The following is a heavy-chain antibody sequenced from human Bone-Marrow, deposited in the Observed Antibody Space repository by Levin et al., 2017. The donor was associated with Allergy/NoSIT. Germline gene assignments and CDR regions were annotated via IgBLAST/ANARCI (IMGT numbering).Heavy chain of an antibody. Sequence: SETLSLTCTVSGGSISSSSYYWGWIRQPPGKGLEWIGSIYYSGSTYYNPSLKSRVTISVDTSKNQFSLKLSSVTAADTAVYYCARLVVVVAATGEYFQHWGQGTLVTVSS. J-gene: IGHJ1*01. CDR2: IYYSGST. CDR1: GGSISSSSYY. CDR3: ARLVVVVAATGEYFQH. V-gene: IGHV4-39*01. D-gene: IGHD2-15*01.